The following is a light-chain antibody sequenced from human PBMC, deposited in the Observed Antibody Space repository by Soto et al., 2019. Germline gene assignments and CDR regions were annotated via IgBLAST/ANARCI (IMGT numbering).Light chain of an antibody. CDR1: SSDVGGYNY. CDR3: RSYTSSSTLDV. Sequence: QCPVTQAASVSGSPGQSITIACTETSSDVGGYNYVSWYQQHPGKAPKLMIYEVSNRPSGVSNRFSGSKSGNTASLTISGLQAEDEADYYCRSYTSSSTLDVFGTGTKVTVL. CDR2: EVS. V-gene: IGLV2-14*01. J-gene: IGLJ1*01.